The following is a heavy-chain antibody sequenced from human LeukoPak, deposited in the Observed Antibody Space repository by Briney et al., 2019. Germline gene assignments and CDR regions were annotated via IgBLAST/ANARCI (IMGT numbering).Heavy chain of an antibody. V-gene: IGHV3-11*06. CDR3: ARRVGHGSGGSRYDY. CDR2: ISSSSSYT. CDR1: GLTSSNYY. D-gene: IGHD2-15*01. Sequence: AGSLRLSCAPSGLTSSNYYMSWVRHAPGEGLGWVSYISSSSSYTNYGDSVKGRFTISRDNAKNSLYLQMNSLRAEDTAVYYCARRVGHGSGGSRYDYWGQGTLVTVSS. J-gene: IGHJ4*02.